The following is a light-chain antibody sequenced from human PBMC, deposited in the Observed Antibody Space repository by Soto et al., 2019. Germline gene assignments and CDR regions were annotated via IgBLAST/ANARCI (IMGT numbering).Light chain of an antibody. V-gene: IGKV1-39*01. J-gene: IGKJ1*01. Sequence: ERDTITCPASQSISSYLNWYQQKPGKAPKLLIYAASSLQSGVPSRFSGSGSGTDFTLTISSLQPEDFATYYCQQSYSTPRTFGQGTKVDIK. CDR1: QSISSY. CDR2: AAS. CDR3: QQSYSTPRT.